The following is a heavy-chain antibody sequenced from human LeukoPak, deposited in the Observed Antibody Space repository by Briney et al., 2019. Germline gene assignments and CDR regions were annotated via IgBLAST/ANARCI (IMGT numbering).Heavy chain of an antibody. CDR1: GGSFSGYY. V-gene: IGHV4-34*01. D-gene: IGHD4-11*01. CDR2: INHSGST. J-gene: IGHJ6*02. Sequence: PSETLSLTCAVYGGSFSGYYWSWIRQPPGKGLEWIGEINHSGSTNYNPSLKSRVTISVDTSKNQFSLKLSSVTAADTAVYYCARGLTRGYYYYYGMDVWGQGTTVTVFS. CDR3: ARGLTRGYYYYYGMDV.